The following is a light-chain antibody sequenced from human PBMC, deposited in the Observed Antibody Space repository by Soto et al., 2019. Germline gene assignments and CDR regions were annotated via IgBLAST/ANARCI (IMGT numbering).Light chain of an antibody. CDR3: QQFSSYPLT. CDR2: GAS. CDR1: QSVSNNY. Sequence: EIVMTQSPAALSVSPGERATLSFRASQSVSNNYLAWYQQKPGQAPRLLIYGASNRATGIPDRFSGGGSGTDFTLTISRLEPEDFAVYYCQQFSSYPLTFGGGTKVDNK. V-gene: IGKV3-20*01. J-gene: IGKJ4*01.